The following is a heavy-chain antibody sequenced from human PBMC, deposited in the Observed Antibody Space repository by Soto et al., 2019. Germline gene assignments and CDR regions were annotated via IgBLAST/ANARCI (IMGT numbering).Heavy chain of an antibody. V-gene: IGHV1-69*06. CDR2: IIPIFCTA. Sequence: ASVKVSCKASGGTFSSYAISWVRPAPGQRLEWMGGIIPIFCTANYAQKFQGRVTITADKSTSTAYMELSSLRSEDTAVYYCARDLLHCSGGSCYARYYYDSSGYYYGLRYWGQGTLVTVS. D-gene: IGHD3-22*01. J-gene: IGHJ4*02. CDR1: GGTFSSYA. CDR3: ARDLLHCSGGSCYARYYYDSSGYYYGLRY.